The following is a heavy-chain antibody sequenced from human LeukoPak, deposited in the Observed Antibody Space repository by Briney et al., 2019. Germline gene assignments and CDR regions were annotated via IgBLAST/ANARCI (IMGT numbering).Heavy chain of an antibody. CDR3: ARGGDGYNYAPYYYYYMDV. Sequence: SETLSLTCTVSGYSISSGYYWGWIRQPPGKGLEWIGSIYHSGSTYYNPSLKSRVTISVDTSKNQFSLKLSSVTAADTAVYYCARGGDGYNYAPYYYYYMDVWGKGTTVTISS. CDR2: IYHSGST. D-gene: IGHD5-24*01. CDR1: GYSISSGYY. V-gene: IGHV4-38-2*02. J-gene: IGHJ6*03.